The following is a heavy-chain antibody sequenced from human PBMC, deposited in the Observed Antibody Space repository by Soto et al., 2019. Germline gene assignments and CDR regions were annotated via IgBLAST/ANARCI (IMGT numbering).Heavy chain of an antibody. CDR3: VRELSRGWFDP. CDR1: NDSISSYY. J-gene: IGHJ5*02. D-gene: IGHD3-16*01. V-gene: IGHV4-59*01. Sequence: PSETLSLTCTVSNDSISSYYWSWIRQPPGKGLEWIGYIFYSGGTTYNPSLESRVTISVDRSTNQFSLKLTSVTAADTAVYYCVRELSRGWFDPWGQGTLVTVSS. CDR2: IFYSGGT.